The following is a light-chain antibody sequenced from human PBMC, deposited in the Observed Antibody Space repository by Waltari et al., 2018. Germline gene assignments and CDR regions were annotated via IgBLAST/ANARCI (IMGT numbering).Light chain of an antibody. Sequence: QSVLTQPPSASGTPGQRVTISCSGSYSNIGSNYVYWYQQLPGTAPKLLIHRNNHRPSGVPARFSGSKSDTSASLAISGLRSEDEADYYCAAWDDSLSGGVFGGGTKLTVL. J-gene: IGLJ3*02. CDR2: RNN. CDR3: AAWDDSLSGGV. V-gene: IGLV1-47*01. CDR1: YSNIGSNY.